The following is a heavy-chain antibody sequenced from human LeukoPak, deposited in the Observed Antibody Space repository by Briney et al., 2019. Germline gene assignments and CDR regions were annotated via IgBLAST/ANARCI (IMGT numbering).Heavy chain of an antibody. V-gene: IGHV3-33*01. CDR1: GFTFSNYG. CDR3: ARDRGAYCGGDCPVDY. CDR2: IWYGGSNT. Sequence: PGRSLRLSCAASGFTFSNYGMHWVRQAPGKGLEWVAIIWYGGSNTYYADSVKGRFTISSDRSKNTLYLQKNSLRAEDTAVYYCARDRGAYCGGDCPVDYWGQGTLVTVSS. J-gene: IGHJ4*02. D-gene: IGHD2-21*02.